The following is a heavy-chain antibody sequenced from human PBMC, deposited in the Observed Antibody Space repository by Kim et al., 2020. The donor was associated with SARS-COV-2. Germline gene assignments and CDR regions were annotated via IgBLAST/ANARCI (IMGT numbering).Heavy chain of an antibody. CDR1: GGSISSGGYY. J-gene: IGHJ6*02. V-gene: IGHV4-31*03. D-gene: IGHD3-22*01. CDR2: IYYSGST. CDR3: ARETDSSGYYYYGMDV. Sequence: SETLSLTCTVSGGSISSGGYYWSWIRQHPGKGLEWIGYIYYSGSTYYNPSLKSRVTISVDTSKNQFSLKLSSVTAADTAVYYCARETDSSGYYYYGMDVWGQGTTVTVSS.